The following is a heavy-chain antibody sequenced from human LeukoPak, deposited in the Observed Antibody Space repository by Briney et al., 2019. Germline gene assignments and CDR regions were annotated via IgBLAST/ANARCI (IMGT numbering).Heavy chain of an antibody. CDR3: TTDPGYCSGGSCPGWY. D-gene: IGHD2-15*01. J-gene: IGHJ4*02. CDR2: IKSKTDGGTT. V-gene: IGHV3-15*01. CDR1: GFTFNNAW. Sequence: GGSLRLSCAASGFTFNNAWVSWVRQGPGKGLELVCRIKSKTDGGTTDYVAPVKGRFTISRDGSKNTLYLQMNSLKTEDTAVYYCTTDPGYCSGGSCPGWYWGQGTLVTVSS.